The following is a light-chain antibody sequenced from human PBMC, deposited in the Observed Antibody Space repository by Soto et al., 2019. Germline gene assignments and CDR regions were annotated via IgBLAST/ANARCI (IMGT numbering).Light chain of an antibody. CDR1: QNVGSDY. Sequence: ENVLTQSPGTLSVSPGEGVTLSCGASQNVGSDYLAWYQLKPGQAPRLLIFGASIRATGIPDRFIGSGSGTDFSLTVSRLEPEDFAVYYCQQYDTSPITFGGGTQVEIK. CDR2: GAS. J-gene: IGKJ4*01. V-gene: IGKV3-20*01. CDR3: QQYDTSPIT.